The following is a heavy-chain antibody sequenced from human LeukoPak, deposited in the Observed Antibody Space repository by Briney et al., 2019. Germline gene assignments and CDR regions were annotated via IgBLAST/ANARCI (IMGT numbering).Heavy chain of an antibody. Sequence: GGSLRLSCAASVFTFSNFAMSWVRQAPGKGLEWVSGNSGSSSSTYYADSVKGRFSISIDNSKNTLYLQMNSLRAEDTALYYCAKDPFFSVFGVVRGAFDIWGQGTMVTVSS. D-gene: IGHD3-3*01. CDR3: AKDPFFSVFGVVRGAFDI. J-gene: IGHJ3*02. V-gene: IGHV3-23*01. CDR2: NSGSSSST. CDR1: VFTFSNFA.